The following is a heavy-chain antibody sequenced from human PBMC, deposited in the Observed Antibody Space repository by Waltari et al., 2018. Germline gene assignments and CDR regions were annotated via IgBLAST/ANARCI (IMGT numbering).Heavy chain of an antibody. CDR2: IYHSGGP. V-gene: IGHV4-38-2*01. CDR1: GYSISSGYY. CDR3: ARATRAVAGMYFQH. Sequence: QVQLQESGPGLVKPSETLSLTCAVSGYSISSGYYWGWIRQPPGKGLEWIGSIYHSGGPYYNPSLKSRVTISVDTSKNQFSLKLSSVTAADTAVYYCARATRAVAGMYFQHWGQGTLVTVSS. D-gene: IGHD6-19*01. J-gene: IGHJ1*01.